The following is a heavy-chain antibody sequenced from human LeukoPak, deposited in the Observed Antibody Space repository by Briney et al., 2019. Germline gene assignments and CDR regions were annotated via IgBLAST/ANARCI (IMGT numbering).Heavy chain of an antibody. CDR1: GFTFSSSW. J-gene: IGHJ3*02. V-gene: IGHV3-74*01. CDR2: MNSDGRTT. CDR3: GRQYCSGGSCYSAFDI. Sequence: PGESLRLSCAASGFTFSSSWMHWVRQAPGKGLIWVSRMNSDGRTTTYADSVKGRFTISRDNAKNSLYLQMNSLRAEDTAVYFCGRQYCSGGSCYSAFDIWGQGTMVTVSS. D-gene: IGHD2-15*01.